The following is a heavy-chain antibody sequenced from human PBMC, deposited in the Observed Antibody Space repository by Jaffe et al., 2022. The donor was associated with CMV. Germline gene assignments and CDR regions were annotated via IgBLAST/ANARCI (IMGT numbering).Heavy chain of an antibody. Sequence: EVQLLESGGGLVQPGGSLRLSCAASGFTFSSYAMSWVRQAPGKGLEWVSSISGSGDSTYYADSVKGRFTISRDNSKNTLYLQMNSLRAEDTAVYYCAKDRVATIPSYWFDPWGQGTLATVSS. CDR2: ISGSGDST. CDR1: GFTFSSYA. D-gene: IGHD5-12*01. J-gene: IGHJ5*02. V-gene: IGHV3-23*01. CDR3: AKDRVATIPSYWFDP.